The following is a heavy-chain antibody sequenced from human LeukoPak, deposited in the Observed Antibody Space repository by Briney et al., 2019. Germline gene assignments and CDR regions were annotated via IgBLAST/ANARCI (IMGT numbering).Heavy chain of an antibody. CDR2: IVVGSGNT. Sequence: ASVTVSFTASGFTFSSSAMQWVRQARGQRLEWMGWIVVGSGNTNYAQKFQERVTITRDMSTSTAYMELSSLRSEDTAVYYCAAGRYFDLVDYWGQGTLVTVSS. V-gene: IGHV1-58*02. CDR3: AAGRYFDLVDY. CDR1: GFTFSSSA. D-gene: IGHD3-9*01. J-gene: IGHJ4*02.